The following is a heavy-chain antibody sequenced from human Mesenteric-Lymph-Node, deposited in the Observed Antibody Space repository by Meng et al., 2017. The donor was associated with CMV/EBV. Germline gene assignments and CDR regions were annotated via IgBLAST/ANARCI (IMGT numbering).Heavy chain of an antibody. D-gene: IGHD3-3*01. CDR3: ATGTIFFFS. V-gene: IGHV4-34*01. CDR1: GGSFSGYY. Sequence: GSLRLSCAVYGGSFSGYYWSWIRQPPGKGLEWIGEINHSGSTNYNPSLKSRVTISVDTSKNQFSLKLSSVTAADTAVYYCATGTIFFFSWGQGKLVTVSS. J-gene: IGHJ5*02. CDR2: INHSGST.